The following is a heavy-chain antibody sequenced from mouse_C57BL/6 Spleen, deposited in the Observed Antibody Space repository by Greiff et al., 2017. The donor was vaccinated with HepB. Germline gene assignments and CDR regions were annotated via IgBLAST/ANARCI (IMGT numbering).Heavy chain of an antibody. J-gene: IGHJ2*01. CDR2: INPSTGGT. CDR3: ARSTTGY. CDR1: GYSFTGYY. Sequence: VQLQQSGPELVKPGASVKISCKASGYSFTGYYMNWVKQSPEKSLEWIGEINPSTGGTTYNQKFKAKATLTVDKSSSTAYMQLKSLTSEDSAVYYCARSTTGYWGQGTTLTVSS. D-gene: IGHD6-1*01. V-gene: IGHV1-42*01.